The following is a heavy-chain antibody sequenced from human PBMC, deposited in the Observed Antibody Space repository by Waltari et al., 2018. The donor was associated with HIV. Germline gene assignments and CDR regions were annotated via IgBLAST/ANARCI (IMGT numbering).Heavy chain of an antibody. V-gene: IGHV1-2*06. CDR1: GYPFTDHY. J-gene: IGHJ5*02. D-gene: IGHD1-26*01. CDR2: INPNSGGT. Sequence: QVQLVQSGAEVKKRGASVKVSCTASGYPFTDHYMHWVRQAPGQGLEWMGRINPNSGGTNYAQKFQGRVTMTRDTYISTAYMELSRLRSDDTAVYYCARRGSSGSYWFDPWGQGTLVTVSS. CDR3: ARRGSSGSYWFDP.